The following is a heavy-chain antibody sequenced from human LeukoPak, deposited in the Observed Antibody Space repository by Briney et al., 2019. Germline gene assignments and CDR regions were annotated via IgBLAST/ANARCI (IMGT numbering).Heavy chain of an antibody. V-gene: IGHV3-15*01. CDR3: TTHYYGSGSYYSY. Sequence: GGSLRLSCAASGFTFSNAWMSWVRQAPGKGLESVGRIKSKTDGGTTDYAAPVKGRFTISRDDSKNTLYLQMNSLKTEDTAVYYCTTHYYGSGSYYSYWGQGTLVTVSS. CDR1: GFTFSNAW. J-gene: IGHJ4*02. CDR2: IKSKTDGGTT. D-gene: IGHD3-10*01.